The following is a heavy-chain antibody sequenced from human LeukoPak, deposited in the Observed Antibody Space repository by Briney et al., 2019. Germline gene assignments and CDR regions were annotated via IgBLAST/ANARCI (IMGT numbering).Heavy chain of an antibody. V-gene: IGHV1-2*02. CDR2: MNPDGGGT. CDR3: ARAPSLGYCSSTSCHGAFDI. CDR1: GYTFTGHH. D-gene: IGHD2-2*01. Sequence: ASVKVSCKASGYTFTGHHIYWVRQAPGQGLEYMGWMNPDGGGTNSAQKFQGRVTMTRDTSISTAYMELSWLRSDDTAVYYCARAPSLGYCSSTSCHGAFDIWGQGTMVTVSS. J-gene: IGHJ3*02.